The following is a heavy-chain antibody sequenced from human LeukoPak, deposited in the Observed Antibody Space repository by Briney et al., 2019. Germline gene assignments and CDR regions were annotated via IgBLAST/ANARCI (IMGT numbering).Heavy chain of an antibody. D-gene: IGHD3-9*01. V-gene: IGHV4-39*07. CDR1: GGSISSSSYY. CDR2: IYYSGST. J-gene: IGHJ4*02. CDR3: AREGYDILTGSGVY. Sequence: PSETLSLTCTVSGGSISSSSYYWGWIRQPPGKGLEWIGSIYYSGSTYYNPSLKSRVTISVDTSKNQFSLKLSSVTAADTAVYYCAREGYDILTGSGVYWGQGTLVTVSS.